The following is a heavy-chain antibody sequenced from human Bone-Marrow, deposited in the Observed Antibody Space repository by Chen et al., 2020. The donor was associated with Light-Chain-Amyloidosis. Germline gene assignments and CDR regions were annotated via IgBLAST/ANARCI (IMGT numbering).Heavy chain of an antibody. CDR1: GYTFPNYW. V-gene: IGHV5-51*01. Sequence: EVQLEQSGPEVKKPGESLKISCKGSGYTFPNYWIGWVRQMPGKGLECLGVIYPDDSDATYSPSFEGQVTISADKSITTAYLQWRSLKASDTAMYYCARRRDGYNFDYWGQGTLVTVSS. CDR2: IYPDDSDA. D-gene: IGHD5-12*01. CDR3: ARRRDGYNFDY. J-gene: IGHJ4*02.